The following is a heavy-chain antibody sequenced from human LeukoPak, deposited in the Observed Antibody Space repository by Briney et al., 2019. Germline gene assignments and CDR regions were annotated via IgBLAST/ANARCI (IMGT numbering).Heavy chain of an antibody. Sequence: PGGSLRLSCAASGFTFSSYWMSWVRQAPGKGLEWVANIKQDGSEKYYVDSVKGRFTISRDNAKNSLYLQMNSLRAEDTAAYYCARDEYSSSSPFDYWGQGTLVTVSS. CDR3: ARDEYSSSSPFDY. CDR1: GFTFSSYW. J-gene: IGHJ4*02. V-gene: IGHV3-7*01. CDR2: IKQDGSEK. D-gene: IGHD6-6*01.